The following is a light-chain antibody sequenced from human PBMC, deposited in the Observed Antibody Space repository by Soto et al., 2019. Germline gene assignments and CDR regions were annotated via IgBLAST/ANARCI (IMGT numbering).Light chain of an antibody. V-gene: IGLV1-44*01. CDR3: AAWDDSLTGFYV. J-gene: IGLJ1*01. CDR2: IND. Sequence: QPVLTQPPSASGTPGQRVTISCSGSSSNIGSNTVNWYQHLPGTAPKLLIYINDQRPSGVPDRFSGSKSGTSASLAISGLQSEDEADYYCAAWDDSLTGFYVFGSGTKVTVL. CDR1: SSNIGSNT.